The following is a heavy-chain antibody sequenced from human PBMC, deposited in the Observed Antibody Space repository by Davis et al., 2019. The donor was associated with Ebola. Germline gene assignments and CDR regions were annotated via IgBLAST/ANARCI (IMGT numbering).Heavy chain of an antibody. J-gene: IGHJ1*01. V-gene: IGHV3-30*04. CDR3: ARGFLPTAHIDF. D-gene: IGHD2-2*01. Sequence: GESLKISCAVSGFTFGDYAMHWVRQAPGKGLEWMTFISYDGRKHYYADSVKGRFIISRDNSKNTLYLQMNSLRPEDSAVYFCARGFLPTAHIDFWGQGTLVTVSS. CDR2: ISYDGRKH. CDR1: GFTFGDYA.